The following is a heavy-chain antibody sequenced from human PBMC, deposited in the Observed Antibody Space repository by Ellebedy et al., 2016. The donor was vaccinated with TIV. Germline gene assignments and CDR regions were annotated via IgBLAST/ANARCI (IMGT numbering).Heavy chain of an antibody. Sequence: GESLKISCEASGFTFSAYAMTWVRQTPGKGLECVSAISGNTYSTYYADSVKGRFTISRDNSKNTVYMQMNSLRAEDTAVYYCAKNYSTGYSQPESLDPWGPGTLVTVSS. CDR3: AKNYSTGYSQPESLDP. V-gene: IGHV3-23*01. CDR1: GFTFSAYA. D-gene: IGHD3-22*01. CDR2: ISGNTYST. J-gene: IGHJ5*02.